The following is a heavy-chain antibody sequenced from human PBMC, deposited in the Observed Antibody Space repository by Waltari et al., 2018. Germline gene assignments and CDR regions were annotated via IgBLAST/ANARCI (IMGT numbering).Heavy chain of an antibody. CDR3: ATRAYDSSVYPTKGEAFDI. J-gene: IGHJ3*02. V-gene: IGHV4-4*07. Sequence: QVQLQESGPGLVKPSETLSLTCTVSGGSISSYYWSWNRQPAGKGLEWIGRIYTIRSTNYNPSLKRRLTMSVDTSKNQFSLKLSSVTAADTAVYYCATRAYDSSVYPTKGEAFDIWGQGTMVTVSS. CDR2: IYTIRST. CDR1: GGSISSYY. D-gene: IGHD3-22*01.